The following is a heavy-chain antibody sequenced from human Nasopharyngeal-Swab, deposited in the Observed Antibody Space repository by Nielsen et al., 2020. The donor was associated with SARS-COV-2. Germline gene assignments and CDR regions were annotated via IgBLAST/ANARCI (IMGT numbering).Heavy chain of an antibody. CDR2: INPNSGGT. CDR1: GYTFTGYY. Sequence: ASVKVSCKASGYTFTGYYMHWVRQAPGQGLEWMGRINPNSGGTNYAQKLQGRVTMTTDTSTSTAYMELRSLRSDDTAVYYCARGGEYCSGGSCYLNYYYGMDVWGQGTTVTVSS. CDR3: ARGGEYCSGGSCYLNYYYGMDV. D-gene: IGHD2-15*01. V-gene: IGHV1-2*06. J-gene: IGHJ6*02.